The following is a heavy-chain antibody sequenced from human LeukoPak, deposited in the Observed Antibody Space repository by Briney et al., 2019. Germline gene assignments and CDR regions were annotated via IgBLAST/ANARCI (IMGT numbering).Heavy chain of an antibody. Sequence: GESLKIXCKGSGYSFTSYWIGWERQMPGKGLEWMGIIYPGDSDTRYSPSFQGQVTISADKSISTAYLQWSSLKASDTAMYYCARVGTGIAVAGTPFDYWGQGTLVTVSP. CDR1: GYSFTSYW. CDR2: IYPGDSDT. V-gene: IGHV5-51*03. D-gene: IGHD6-19*01. J-gene: IGHJ4*02. CDR3: ARVGTGIAVAGTPFDY.